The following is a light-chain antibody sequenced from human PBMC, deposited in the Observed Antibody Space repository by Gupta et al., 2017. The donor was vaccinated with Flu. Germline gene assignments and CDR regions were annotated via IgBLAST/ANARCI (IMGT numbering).Light chain of an antibody. CDR2: GDK. J-gene: IGLJ3*02. V-gene: IGLV1-44*01. Sequence: QSVLTQPPSVSGTPGQRVTISSSGGSANIGSNTVTWYQQFPGTAPKLLIYGDKQRPSGVPARLSGSKSGTSASLAISGLQSEDEADYYCAAWDDSMTGWVFGGGTKLTVL. CDR1: SANIGSNT. CDR3: AAWDDSMTGWV.